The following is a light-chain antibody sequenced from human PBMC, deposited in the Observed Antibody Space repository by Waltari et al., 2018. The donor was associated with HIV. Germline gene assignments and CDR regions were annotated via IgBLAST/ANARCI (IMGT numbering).Light chain of an antibody. Sequence: QTVVTQEPSFSVSPGGTITLTCGLSSGSVSSAYYPSWDQQTTGQPPRTLIYNTDTRSCGVPDRLSGSIVGNKAALTITGAQSEDESDYYCLLYKASGRVFGGGTRLTVL. CDR3: LLYKASGRV. CDR2: NTD. J-gene: IGLJ3*02. V-gene: IGLV8-61*01. CDR1: SGSVSSAYY.